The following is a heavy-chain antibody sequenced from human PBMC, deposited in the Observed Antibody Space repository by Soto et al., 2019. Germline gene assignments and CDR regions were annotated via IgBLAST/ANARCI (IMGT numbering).Heavy chain of an antibody. D-gene: IGHD2-15*01. Sequence: ASVKVSCKASGYTFTSYAMHWVRQAPGQRLEWMGWINAGNGNTKYSQKFQGRVTITRDTSASTAYMELSSLRSEDTAVYYCARSYCSGGSCYYYYMDVWGKGTAVTVSS. CDR2: INAGNGNT. CDR1: GYTFTSYA. CDR3: ARSYCSGGSCYYYYMDV. J-gene: IGHJ6*03. V-gene: IGHV1-3*01.